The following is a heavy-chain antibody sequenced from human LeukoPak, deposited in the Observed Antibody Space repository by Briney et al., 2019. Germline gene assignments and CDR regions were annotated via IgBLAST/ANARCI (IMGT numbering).Heavy chain of an antibody. D-gene: IGHD4-17*01. J-gene: IGHJ6*02. V-gene: IGHV3-74*01. CDR1: GFTFSNYA. CDR3: ARGPPVYGDYYYYGMDV. CDR2: IDRDGSRI. Sequence: GGSLRLSCVASGFTFSNYAMSWVRQAPGKGLVWVSRIDRDGSRINYADSVKGRFTISRDNGKNTLFLQMNSLRAEDAAVYYCARGPPVYGDYYYYGMDVWGQGTTVTVSS.